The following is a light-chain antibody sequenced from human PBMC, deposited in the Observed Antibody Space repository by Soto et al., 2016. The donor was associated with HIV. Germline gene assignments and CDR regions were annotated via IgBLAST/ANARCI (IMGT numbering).Light chain of an antibody. CDR1: NVGSKS. CDR2: DDG. V-gene: IGLV3-21*03. CDR3: QVWDVSSDLVL. Sequence: SYALTQPPSLSVAPRKTARITCGGNNVGSKSVQWYQQKPGQAPVLVVYDDGDRPSGIPERFSGSNSGNTATLTISRVEAGDEADYYCQVWDVSSDLVLFGGGTKLTVL. J-gene: IGLJ3*02.